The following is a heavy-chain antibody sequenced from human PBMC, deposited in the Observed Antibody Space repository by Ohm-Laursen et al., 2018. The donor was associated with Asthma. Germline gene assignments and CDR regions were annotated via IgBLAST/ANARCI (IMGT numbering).Heavy chain of an antibody. V-gene: IGHV4-31*02. CDR1: GGSISSGHYY. Sequence: TLSLTWTVSGGSISSGHYYWTWIRQHPGKGLEWIGYIYYSGSTYYNPSLKSRVTISVDTSKNQFSLKLSSVTAADTAVYYCARDGSSVAGTPYGMDVWGQGTTVTVSS. CDR2: IYYSGST. J-gene: IGHJ6*02. D-gene: IGHD6-19*01. CDR3: ARDGSSVAGTPYGMDV.